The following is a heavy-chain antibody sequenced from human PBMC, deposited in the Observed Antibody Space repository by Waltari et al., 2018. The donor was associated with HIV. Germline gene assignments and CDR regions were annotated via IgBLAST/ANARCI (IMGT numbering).Heavy chain of an antibody. J-gene: IGHJ6*02. Sequence: EVQLVESGGGSVQPGRSLRLSCTASGFTFDDDAMHWIRHPPGKGLEWVSGISWNSGDIAYADSVKGRFTISRDNTKNSLFLQMNSVRVEDTALYYCVKDGASTIFGVLNGMDVWGQGTTVTVSS. CDR3: VKDGASTIFGVLNGMDV. D-gene: IGHD3-3*01. CDR1: GFTFDDDA. V-gene: IGHV3-9*01. CDR2: ISWNSGDI.